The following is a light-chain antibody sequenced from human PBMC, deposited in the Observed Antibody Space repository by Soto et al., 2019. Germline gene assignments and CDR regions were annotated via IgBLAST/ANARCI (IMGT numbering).Light chain of an antibody. CDR2: DVS. CDR1: SSDVGNYNY. CDR3: SSYTSSTTLYV. Sequence: QSVLTQPAAGSGSPGQSISISCTGASSDVGNYNYVSLYQQHPAKAPKLIIYDVSNRPSRVSNRFSGSKSGNTASLPISGLQAEDEADYYCSSYTSSTTLYVFGTGPKVTVL. V-gene: IGLV2-14*03. J-gene: IGLJ1*01.